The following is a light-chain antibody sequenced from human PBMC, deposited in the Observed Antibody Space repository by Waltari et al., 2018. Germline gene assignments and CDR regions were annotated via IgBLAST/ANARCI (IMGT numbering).Light chain of an antibody. CDR3: GAWDPSLTAFV. Sequence: QSVLTQPPSVSATPGQKVTISCPGSSPTIGNESVYWYQKPPGTAPKIHVYDTYQRPSGIPDRFSGSKSGTSATLGITGLQTGDEAHYYCGAWDPSLTAFVFGTGTEVTVL. CDR2: DTY. J-gene: IGLJ1*01. CDR1: SPTIGNES. V-gene: IGLV1-51*01.